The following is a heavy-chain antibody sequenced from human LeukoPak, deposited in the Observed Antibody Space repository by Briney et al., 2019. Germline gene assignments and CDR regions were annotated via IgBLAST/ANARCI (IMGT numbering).Heavy chain of an antibody. D-gene: IGHD6-6*01. CDR1: GGTFSSYA. Sequence: ASVKVSCTASGGTFSSYAISWVRQAPGQGLEWMGGIIPIFGTANYAQKFQGRVTITADKSTSTAYMELSSLRSEDTAVYYCAREGVYSSSSYYFDYWAREPWSPSPQ. V-gene: IGHV1-69*06. CDR2: IIPIFGTA. CDR3: AREGVYSSSSYYFDY. J-gene: IGHJ4*02.